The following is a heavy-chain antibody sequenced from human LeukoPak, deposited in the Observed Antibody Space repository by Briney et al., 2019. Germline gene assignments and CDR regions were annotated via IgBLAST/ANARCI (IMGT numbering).Heavy chain of an antibody. J-gene: IGHJ4*02. V-gene: IGHV1-24*01. CDR2: FDPEDGET. CDR1: GYTLTELS. CDR3: ATAQSGGGYENY. D-gene: IGHD5-12*01. Sequence: ASVKVSCKVSGYTLTELSMHWVRQAPGKGLEWMGGFDPEDGETIYAQKFQGRVTMTEDTSTDTAYMELSSLRSEDTAVYYCATAQSGGGYENYWGQGTLVTVSS.